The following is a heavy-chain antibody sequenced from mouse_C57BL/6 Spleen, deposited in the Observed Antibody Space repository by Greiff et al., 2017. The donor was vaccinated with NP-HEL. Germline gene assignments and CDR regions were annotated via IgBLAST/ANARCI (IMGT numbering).Heavy chain of an antibody. CDR1: GFTFSDYG. CDR2: ISSGSSTI. CDR3: ARHYYYGVGGFAY. D-gene: IGHD1-1*01. J-gene: IGHJ3*01. V-gene: IGHV5-17*01. Sequence: EVQGVESGGGLVKPGGSLKLSCAASGFTFSDYGMHWVRQAPEKGLEWVAYISSGSSTIYYADTVKGRFTISRDNAKNTLFLQMTSLRSEDTAMYYCARHYYYGVGGFAYWGQGTLVTVSA.